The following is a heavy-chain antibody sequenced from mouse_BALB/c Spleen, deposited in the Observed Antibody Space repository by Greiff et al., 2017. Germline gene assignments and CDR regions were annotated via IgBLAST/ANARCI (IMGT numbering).Heavy chain of an antibody. Sequence: QVQLKQSGAELMKPGASVKISCKATGYTFSSYWIEWVKQRPGHGLEWIGEILPGSGSTNYNEKFKGKATFTADTSSNTAYMQLSSLTSEDSAVYYCARGDYHATGFAYWGQGTLVTVSA. CDR3: ARGDYHATGFAY. J-gene: IGHJ3*01. CDR2: ILPGSGST. CDR1: GYTFSSYW. D-gene: IGHD5-5*01. V-gene: IGHV1-9*01.